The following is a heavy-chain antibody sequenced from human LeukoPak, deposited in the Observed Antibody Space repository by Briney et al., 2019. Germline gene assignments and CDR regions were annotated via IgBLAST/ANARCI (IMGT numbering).Heavy chain of an antibody. D-gene: IGHD6-13*01. CDR2: IYYSGST. Sequence: SETLSLTCTVSGGSISSYYWSWIRQPPGNGLEWIGYIYYSGSTNYNPSLKSRVTISVDTSKNQFSLKLSSVTAADTAVYYCARFSSWSGYVDYWGQGTLVTVSS. V-gene: IGHV4-59*01. CDR1: GGSISSYY. J-gene: IGHJ4*02. CDR3: ARFSSWSGYVDY.